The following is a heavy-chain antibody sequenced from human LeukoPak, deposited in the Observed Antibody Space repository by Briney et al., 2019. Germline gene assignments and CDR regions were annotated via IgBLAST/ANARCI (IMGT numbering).Heavy chain of an antibody. V-gene: IGHV3-23*01. CDR2: ITGCGFST. CDR1: GFTFSNYA. J-gene: IGHJ5*02. Sequence: PGGSLRLSCAASGFTFSNYAMTWVRQAPGKGLEWVSTITGCGFSTYYADFVTGRFTISRDNSKNPLYLQMTSLTPEDTAVYYCAKDHDRSGYYYQNWFDPWGQGTLVTVSS. D-gene: IGHD3-22*01. CDR3: AKDHDRSGYYYQNWFDP.